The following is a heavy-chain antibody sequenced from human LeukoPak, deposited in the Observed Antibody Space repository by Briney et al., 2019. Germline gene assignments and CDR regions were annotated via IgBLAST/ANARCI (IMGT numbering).Heavy chain of an antibody. CDR1: GFTFSSHW. Sequence: GGSLRVSCAASGFTFSSHWMHCVRQAPGKGLVWVSGINSDGSSTSYADSVKGRFTISRDNAKNTLYLQMNSLRAEDTAVYYCARWATITSFHYWGQGTLVTVSS. CDR3: ARWATITSFHY. V-gene: IGHV3-74*01. CDR2: INSDGSST. D-gene: IGHD5-12*01. J-gene: IGHJ4*02.